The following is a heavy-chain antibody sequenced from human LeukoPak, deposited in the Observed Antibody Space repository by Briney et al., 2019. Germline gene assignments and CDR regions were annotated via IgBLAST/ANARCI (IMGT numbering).Heavy chain of an antibody. Sequence: GGSLRLSCAASGFTFSSYWMSWVRQAPGKGLEWVANIKQDGSEKYYVDSVKGRFTISRDNAKNSLYLQMNNLRAEDTAVYYCARVVMITFGGPEGFDYWGQGTLVTVSS. D-gene: IGHD3-16*01. J-gene: IGHJ4*02. CDR1: GFTFSSYW. CDR3: ARVVMITFGGPEGFDY. CDR2: IKQDGSEK. V-gene: IGHV3-7*01.